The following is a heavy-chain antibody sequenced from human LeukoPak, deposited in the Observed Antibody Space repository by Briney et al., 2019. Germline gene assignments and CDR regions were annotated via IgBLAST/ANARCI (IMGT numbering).Heavy chain of an antibody. V-gene: IGHV5-51*01. CDR2: IYPSDSHT. Sequence: GESLKISCKGSGYDFTNYWIGWVRQMPGKGLEWMGIIYPSDSHTRYSPSFQGQVTISADRSISTAYLQWSSLKASDTAMYYCARLPRYFDTSGPLDYWGQGALVTVSS. D-gene: IGHD3-22*01. J-gene: IGHJ4*02. CDR1: GYDFTNYW. CDR3: ARLPRYFDTSGPLDY.